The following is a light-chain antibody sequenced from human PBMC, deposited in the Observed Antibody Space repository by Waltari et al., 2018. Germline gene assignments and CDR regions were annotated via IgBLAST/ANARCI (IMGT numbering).Light chain of an antibody. V-gene: IGLV1-44*01. Sequence: QSVLTHPPSASGTPGQRVTITCSGSSFHIGSYTANWHQQFPGTAPKPLIYSNDQRPSGVPDRVSGSKSGTSTSLAISGLQSEDEADYYCATWDDRLNGQGVFGGGTRLTVL. J-gene: IGLJ3*02. CDR2: SND. CDR3: ATWDDRLNGQGV. CDR1: SFHIGSYT.